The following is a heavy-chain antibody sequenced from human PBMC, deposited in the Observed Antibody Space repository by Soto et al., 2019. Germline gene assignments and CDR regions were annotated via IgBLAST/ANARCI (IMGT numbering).Heavy chain of an antibody. CDR1: GFTFSSYA. D-gene: IGHD2-2*03. J-gene: IGHJ4*02. CDR2: ISGSGGST. Sequence: GGSLRLSCAASGFTFSSYAMSWVRQAPGKGLKWVSAISGSGGSTYYADSVKGRFTISRDNSKNTLYLQMNSLRAEDTAVYYCAKDGYCSSTSCYLGVPRPSDYLGQGTLVTVSS. V-gene: IGHV3-23*01. CDR3: AKDGYCSSTSCYLGVPRPSDY.